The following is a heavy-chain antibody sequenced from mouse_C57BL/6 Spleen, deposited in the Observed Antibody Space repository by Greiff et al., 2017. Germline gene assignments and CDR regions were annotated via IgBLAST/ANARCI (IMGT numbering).Heavy chain of an antibody. CDR2: IDPSDSYT. CDR1: GYTFTSYW. V-gene: IGHV1-50*01. CDR3: ARDYGSSSQPNFDY. J-gene: IGHJ2*01. D-gene: IGHD1-1*01. Sequence: QVQLQQSGAELVKPGASVKLSCKASGYTFTSYWMQWVKQRPGQGLEWIGEIDPSDSYTNYNQKFKGKATLTVDTSSSTAYMQLSSLTSEDSAVYYCARDYGSSSQPNFDYWGQGTTLTVSS.